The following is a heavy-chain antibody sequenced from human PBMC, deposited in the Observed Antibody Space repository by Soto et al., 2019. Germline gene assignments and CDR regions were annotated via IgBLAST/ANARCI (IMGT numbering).Heavy chain of an antibody. CDR1: GFTFSSYN. CDR2: ISSASSYV. J-gene: IGHJ6*02. CDR3: ARTKGDYYGLDV. Sequence: GVLRLSCAASGFTFSSYNMNWVRQAPGKGLEWVLSISSASSYVYYADSVKGRFTISSDNARNSLCLQMNSLRAEDTAVYYCARTKGDYYGLDVWGQGTTVTVSS. D-gene: IGHD3-10*01. V-gene: IGHV3-21*01.